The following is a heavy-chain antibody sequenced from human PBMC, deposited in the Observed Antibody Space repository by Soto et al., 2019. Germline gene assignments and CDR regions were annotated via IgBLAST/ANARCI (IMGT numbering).Heavy chain of an antibody. CDR3: ARDLPRKDY. Sequence: QVQLVQSGAEVKKPGALVKVSCKASGYTFTSYAISWVRQAPGQGLEWMGWIIAYNGNTHYAQKLHGRDTMTTDTSSIRAYMALRSQRSEDTAGYDCARDLPRKDYWGQGTLVNVSS. J-gene: IGHJ4*02. CDR1: GYTFTSYA. V-gene: IGHV1-18*01. CDR2: IIAYNGNT.